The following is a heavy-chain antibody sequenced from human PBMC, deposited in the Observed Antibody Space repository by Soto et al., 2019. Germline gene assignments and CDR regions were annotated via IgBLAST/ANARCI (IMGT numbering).Heavy chain of an antibody. D-gene: IGHD3-3*01. V-gene: IGHV1-2*02. CDR1: GYTFTGYY. CDR3: ARSLITIFGVAPGRYYYGMDV. Sequence: GASVKVSCKASGYTFTGYYMHWVRQAPGQGLEWMGWINPNSGGTNYAQKFQGRVTMTRDTSISTAYMELSRLRSDDTAVYYCARSLITIFGVAPGRYYYGMDVWGQGTTVTVSS. J-gene: IGHJ6*02. CDR2: INPNSGGT.